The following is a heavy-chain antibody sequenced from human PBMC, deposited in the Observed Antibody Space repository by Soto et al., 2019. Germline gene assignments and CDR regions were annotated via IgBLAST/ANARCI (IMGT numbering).Heavy chain of an antibody. CDR1: GFNLSHPW. J-gene: IGHJ4*02. CDR2: IKSKTDGGTA. CDR3: TTGIYYDILTGYHNVAY. Sequence: GGSLRLSCVASGFNLSHPWMTWVRQAAGKGLEWVGRIKSKTDGGTADYAAPVKGRATISRDDPKNTVYLQMNSLKTEDTAVYYCTTGIYYDILTGYHNVAYWGQGALVTVSS. V-gene: IGHV3-15*01. D-gene: IGHD3-9*01.